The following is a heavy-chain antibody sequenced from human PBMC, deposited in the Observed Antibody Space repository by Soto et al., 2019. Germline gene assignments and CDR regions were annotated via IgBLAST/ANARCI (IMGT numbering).Heavy chain of an antibody. Sequence: ASVKVSCKASGYTFTSYAMHWVRQAPGQRLEWMGWINAGNGNTKYSQKFQGRVTITRDTSISTAYMELSRLRSDDTAVYYCARASYRYCSGGSCYNGENWFDPWGQGTLVTVSS. CDR2: INAGNGNT. CDR1: GYTFTSYA. CDR3: ARASYRYCSGGSCYNGENWFDP. D-gene: IGHD2-15*01. J-gene: IGHJ5*02. V-gene: IGHV1-3*01.